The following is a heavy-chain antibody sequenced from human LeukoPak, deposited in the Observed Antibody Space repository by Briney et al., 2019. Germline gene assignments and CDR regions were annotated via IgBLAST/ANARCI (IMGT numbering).Heavy chain of an antibody. CDR1: GFSFSSYV. CDR2: VRASGDNT. Sequence: GGSLRLSCAASGFSFSSYVMSWVRQAPGKGLEWVSAVRASGDNTYYADSVKGRFTISRDNSKNTLYLQMNSLRAEDTAVYYCAKGLAGYFDHFDYWGQGTLVTVSS. CDR3: AKGLAGYFDHFDY. J-gene: IGHJ4*02. D-gene: IGHD3-9*01. V-gene: IGHV3-23*01.